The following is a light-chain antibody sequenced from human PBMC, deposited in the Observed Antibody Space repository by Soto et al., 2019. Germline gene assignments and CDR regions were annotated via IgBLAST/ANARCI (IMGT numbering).Light chain of an antibody. V-gene: IGKV1-39*01. Sequence: DIQMTQSPSSLSASVGDRVTITCRASQSISSYLNWYQQKPGKAPKLLIYAASSLQSGVPSRFSGSGAGTYFTLTISRLQPEDFATYYCQQSYTPITVGQGTRLEIK. CDR1: QSISSY. CDR2: AAS. CDR3: QQSYTPIT. J-gene: IGKJ5*01.